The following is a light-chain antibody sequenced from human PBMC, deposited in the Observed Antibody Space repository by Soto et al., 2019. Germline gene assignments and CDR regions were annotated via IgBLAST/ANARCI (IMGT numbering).Light chain of an antibody. CDR2: DAS. CDR3: QQYNSYSG. CDR1: QSISSW. V-gene: IGKV1-5*01. Sequence: DIQMTQSPSTLSASVGDRVTITCRASQSISSWLAWYQQKPGKAPKLLIYDASSLESGVPSRFSGSGSGTEFTLTISSLQPDDFATDYCQQYNSYSGFGQGTKLEIK. J-gene: IGKJ2*03.